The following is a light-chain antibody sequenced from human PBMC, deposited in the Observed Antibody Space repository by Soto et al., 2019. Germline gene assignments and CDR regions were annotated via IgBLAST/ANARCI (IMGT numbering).Light chain of an antibody. Sequence: EIVLTQSPGTLSLSPGERATLSCRASQSVSSSYLAWYQQKPGQAPRLLIYGASSRATGIPDRFSGSGSGTGLTLTSSRLGPEGFAVYYCQQDGSSPPPSDPFGQGTKLEIK. CDR2: GAS. CDR1: QSVSSSY. CDR3: QQDGSSPPPSDP. J-gene: IGKJ2*01. V-gene: IGKV3-20*01.